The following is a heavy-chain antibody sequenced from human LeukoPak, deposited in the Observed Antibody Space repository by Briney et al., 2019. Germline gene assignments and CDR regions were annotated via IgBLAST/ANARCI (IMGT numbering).Heavy chain of an antibody. J-gene: IGHJ4*02. V-gene: IGHV4-61*02. CDR2: IYTSGST. CDR3: RGYCSSTSCYAQNSGYYFDY. D-gene: IGHD2-2*01. CDR1: GGSISSGSYY. Sequence: SQTLSLTCTVSGGSISSGSYYWSWFRQPAEKGLEWIGRIYTSGSTYYNPSLKSRVTISVDTSKNQFSLKLSSVTAADTAVYYCRGYCSSTSCYAQNSGYYFDYWGQGTLVTVSS.